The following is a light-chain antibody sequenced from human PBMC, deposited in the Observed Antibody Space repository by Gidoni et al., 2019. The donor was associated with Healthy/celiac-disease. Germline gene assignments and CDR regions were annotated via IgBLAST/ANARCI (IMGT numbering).Light chain of an antibody. Sequence: AIQMTQSPSSLSASVGDRVTITCRASQGIRNDLGWYQQKPGKAPKLLIYAASSLQSGVPSRFRGRGSGTDFTLTISSLQPEDFATYSCLQDYNYPWTFGQGTKVEIK. J-gene: IGKJ1*01. CDR1: QGIRND. CDR2: AAS. V-gene: IGKV1-6*01. CDR3: LQDYNYPWT.